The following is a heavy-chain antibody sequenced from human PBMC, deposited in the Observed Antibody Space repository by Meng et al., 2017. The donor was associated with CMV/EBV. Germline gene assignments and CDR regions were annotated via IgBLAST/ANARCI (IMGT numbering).Heavy chain of an antibody. J-gene: IGHJ5*02. CDR1: GGSISSGSYY. D-gene: IGHD1-1*01. CDR3: AREAFKVLFFPFDP. V-gene: IGHV4-61*02. CDR2: IYTSGST. Sequence: ESGPGLVKLSTTLSLTCTVSGGSISSGSYYWSWIRQPAGKGLEWIGRIYTSGSTNYNPSLKSRVTISVDTSKNQFSLKLSSVTAADTAVYYCAREAFKVLFFPFDPWGQGTLVTVSS.